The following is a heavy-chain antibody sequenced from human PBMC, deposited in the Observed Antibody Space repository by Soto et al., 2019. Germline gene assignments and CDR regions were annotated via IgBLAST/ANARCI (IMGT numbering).Heavy chain of an antibody. D-gene: IGHD6-19*01. V-gene: IGHV1-3*01. J-gene: IGHJ4*02. CDR2: INAGNGNT. Sequence: ASVKVSCKASGYTFTSYAMHWVRQAPGQRLERMGWINAGNGNTKYSQKFQGRVTITRDTSASTAYMELSSLRSEDTAVYYCARANGAPEGQQWLPLDYWGQGTLVTVSS. CDR3: ARANGAPEGQQWLPLDY. CDR1: GYTFTSYA.